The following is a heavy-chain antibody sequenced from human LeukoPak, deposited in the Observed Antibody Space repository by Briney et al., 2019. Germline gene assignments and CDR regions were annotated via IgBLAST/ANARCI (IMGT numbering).Heavy chain of an antibody. D-gene: IGHD2-21*01. Sequence: PSETLSLTCSVAGASISSQYWTWIRQPPRKGLEWIGYIYNSGSTNYNPSLKSRVTMSIDTSKNQFSLRLTSVTAADTAVYYCARRRIDSMYNWFDPWGQGTLVIVSS. CDR2: IYNSGST. V-gene: IGHV4-59*11. CDR1: GASISSQY. CDR3: ARRRIDSMYNWFDP. J-gene: IGHJ5*02.